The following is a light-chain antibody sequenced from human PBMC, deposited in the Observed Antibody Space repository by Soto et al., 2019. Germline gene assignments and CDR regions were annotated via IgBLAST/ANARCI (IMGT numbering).Light chain of an antibody. CDR2: GSH. V-gene: IGKV3-20*01. CDR3: QQYGSSPPYT. J-gene: IGKJ2*01. Sequence: EVVLTQSPGTLSLSPGERATLSCRASQSVSNNYFAWYQQKSGQAPRLLIFGSHDRATVIPDRFSGSGSGTDFTLTISRQEPEDFAVYYCQQYGSSPPYTFGQGTKLEMK. CDR1: QSVSNNY.